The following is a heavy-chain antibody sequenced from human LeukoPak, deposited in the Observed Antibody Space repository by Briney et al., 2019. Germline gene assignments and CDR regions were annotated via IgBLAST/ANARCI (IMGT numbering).Heavy chain of an antibody. Sequence: PGRSLRLSCAASGFTFSNYGMLWVRQAPGKGLEWVAGISLDGSNKYYADSVKGRFTISRDNSKNTLYLQMNSLRAEDTAVYYCAKDIRTSCYRLGCYYYGMDVWGQGTTVTVSS. J-gene: IGHJ6*02. V-gene: IGHV3-30*18. CDR1: GFTFSNYG. CDR3: AKDIRTSCYRLGCYYYGMDV. D-gene: IGHD2-2*02. CDR2: ISLDGSNK.